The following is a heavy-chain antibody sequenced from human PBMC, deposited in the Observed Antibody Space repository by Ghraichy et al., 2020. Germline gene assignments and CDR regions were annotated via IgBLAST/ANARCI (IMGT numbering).Heavy chain of an antibody. D-gene: IGHD2-15*01. Sequence: SVKVSCKASGGTFSSYAISWVRQAPGQGLEWMGRIIPIFGTANYAQKFQGRDTITADESTSTAYMELSSLRSEDTAVYYCARERSQIYYGMDVWGQGTTVTVSS. J-gene: IGHJ6*02. CDR1: GGTFSSYA. V-gene: IGHV1-69*13. CDR3: ARERSQIYYGMDV. CDR2: IIPIFGTA.